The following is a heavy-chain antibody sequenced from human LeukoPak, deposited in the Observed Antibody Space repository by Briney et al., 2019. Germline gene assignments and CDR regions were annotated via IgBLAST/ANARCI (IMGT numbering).Heavy chain of an antibody. Sequence: GGSLRLSCAASGFTFSSYWMSWVRQAPGKGLEWVANIKQDGSEKYYVDSVKGRFTISRDNAKNSLYLQMNSLRAEDTAVYYCARANYYYDSSGYYRPSGDYFDYWGQGTLVTVSS. CDR2: IKQDGSEK. CDR3: ARANYYYDSSGYYRPSGDYFDY. J-gene: IGHJ4*02. V-gene: IGHV3-7*04. D-gene: IGHD3-22*01. CDR1: GFTFSSYW.